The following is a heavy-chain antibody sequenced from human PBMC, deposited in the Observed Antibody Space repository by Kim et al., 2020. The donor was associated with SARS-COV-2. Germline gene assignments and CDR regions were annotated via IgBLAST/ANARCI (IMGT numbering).Heavy chain of an antibody. V-gene: IGHV3-23*01. J-gene: IGHJ4*02. CDR3: AKAKYCSGGSCYSDY. Sequence: KGRLTISRDNTKNTLNLQMNSLRADDTALYYCAKAKYCSGGSCYSDYWGQGTLVTVSS. D-gene: IGHD2-15*01.